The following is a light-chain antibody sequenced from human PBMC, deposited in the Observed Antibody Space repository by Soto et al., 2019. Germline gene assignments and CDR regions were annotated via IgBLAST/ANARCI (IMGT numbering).Light chain of an antibody. Sequence: QAVVTQEPSLTVSPGGTVTLTCASSTGAVTTSGFYANWFQHKPGQTPRSLIYRTNNKHSWTPPRFSGSLLGGKAALTLSGVQPEDEADYCCLPCYGDAWVFGGGTKLTVL. V-gene: IGLV7-43*01. CDR2: RTN. J-gene: IGLJ3*02. CDR1: TGAVTTSGFY. CDR3: LPCYGDAWV.